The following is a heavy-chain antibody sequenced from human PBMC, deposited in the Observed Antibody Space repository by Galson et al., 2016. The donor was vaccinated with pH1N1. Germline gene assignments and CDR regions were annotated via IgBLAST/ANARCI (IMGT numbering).Heavy chain of an antibody. CDR2: TYYRSKSYN. V-gene: IGHV6-1*01. CDR1: GDSVSTNSAA. CDR3: ARSPRDWNFPDYYNGMDV. J-gene: IGHJ6*04. D-gene: IGHD1-7*01. Sequence: CAISGDSVSTNSAAWNWIRQSPSRGLEWLGGTYYRSKSYNDYALSVKGRITINPDTSKNQFSLQLNSVTPEDTAVYYCARSPRDWNFPDYYNGMDVWGKGTTVTVSS.